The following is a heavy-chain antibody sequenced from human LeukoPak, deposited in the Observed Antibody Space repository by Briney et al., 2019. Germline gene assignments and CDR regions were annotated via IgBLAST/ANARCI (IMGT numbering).Heavy chain of an antibody. Sequence: ASVKVSCKASGGTFSSYAISWVRQAPGQGLEWMGGIIPIFGTANYAQKFQGRVTITADEFTSTAYMELSSLRSEDTAVYYCARDLDNGSYYGYWGQGTLVTVSS. CDR3: ARDLDNGSYYGY. CDR1: GGTFSSYA. J-gene: IGHJ4*02. D-gene: IGHD1-26*01. V-gene: IGHV1-69*01. CDR2: IIPIFGTA.